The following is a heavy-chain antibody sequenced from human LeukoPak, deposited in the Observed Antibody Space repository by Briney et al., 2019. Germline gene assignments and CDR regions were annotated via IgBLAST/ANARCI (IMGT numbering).Heavy chain of an antibody. V-gene: IGHV1-18*01. J-gene: IGHJ6*02. Sequence: ASVKVSCKASGYTFTSYGISWVRQAPGQGLEWMGWISAYNGNTNYAQKLQGRVTMTTDTSTSTAYMELRSLRSDDTAVYYCAREIGGTYYYYGMDVWGQGTTVTVSS. D-gene: IGHD4-23*01. CDR2: ISAYNGNT. CDR3: AREIGGTYYYYGMDV. CDR1: GYTFTSYG.